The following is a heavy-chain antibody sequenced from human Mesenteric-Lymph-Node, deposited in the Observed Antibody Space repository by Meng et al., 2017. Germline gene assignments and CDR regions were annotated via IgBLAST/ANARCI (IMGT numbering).Heavy chain of an antibody. V-gene: IGHV4-39*06. CDR2: VSFSGST. J-gene: IGHJ5*02. Sequence: SETLSLTCSVSGGSIISSSFYWGWVRQTPGKGLEWIGTVSFSGSTYYNPSLKSRVAMSVDTSKNQFALKVTSVTAADTAVYYCAREQYYDSRGYNWFDPWGQGTLVTVSS. D-gene: IGHD3-22*01. CDR3: AREQYYDSRGYNWFDP. CDR1: GGSIISSSFY.